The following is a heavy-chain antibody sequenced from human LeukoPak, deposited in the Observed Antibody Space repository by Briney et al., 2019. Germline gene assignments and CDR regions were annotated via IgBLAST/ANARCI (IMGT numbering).Heavy chain of an antibody. CDR3: ARHGMYYDFWSGYLSSADY. CDR1: GGSMSPYH. V-gene: IGHV4-59*04. CDR2: IYYSGST. J-gene: IGHJ4*02. Sequence: SETLSLTCTVSGGSMSPYHWSWIRQPPGKGLEWTGYIYYSGSTYYNPSLKSRVTISVDTSKNQFSLKLSSVTAADTAVYYCARHGMYYDFWSGYLSSADYWGQGTLVTVSS. D-gene: IGHD3-3*01.